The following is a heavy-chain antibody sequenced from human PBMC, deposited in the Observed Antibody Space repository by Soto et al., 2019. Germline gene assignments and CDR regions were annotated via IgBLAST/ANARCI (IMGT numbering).Heavy chain of an antibody. CDR3: ARGYCSSTSCYIWDNWFDP. CDR1: GGSISSYY. Sequence: QVQLQESGSGLVKPSETLSLTCTVSGGSISSYYWSWIRQPPGKGLEWIGYIYYSGRTNYNPSLKSRVTISVDTSKNQFSLKLSSVTAADTAVYYCARGYCSSTSCYIWDNWFDPWGQGTLVTVSS. D-gene: IGHD2-2*02. J-gene: IGHJ5*02. V-gene: IGHV4-59*01. CDR2: IYYSGRT.